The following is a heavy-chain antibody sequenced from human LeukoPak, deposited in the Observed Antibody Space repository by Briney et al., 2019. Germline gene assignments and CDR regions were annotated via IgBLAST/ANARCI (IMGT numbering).Heavy chain of an antibody. J-gene: IGHJ4*02. CDR3: ARSYSSSSPLDY. Sequence: SETLSLTCTVSGGSISSYYWSWIRQPAGRGLEWIGRIYTSGSTNYNPSLKSRVTMSVDTSKNQFSLKLSSVTAADTAVYYCARSYSSSSPLDYWGQGTLVTVSS. D-gene: IGHD6-6*01. V-gene: IGHV4-4*07. CDR1: GGSISSYY. CDR2: IYTSGST.